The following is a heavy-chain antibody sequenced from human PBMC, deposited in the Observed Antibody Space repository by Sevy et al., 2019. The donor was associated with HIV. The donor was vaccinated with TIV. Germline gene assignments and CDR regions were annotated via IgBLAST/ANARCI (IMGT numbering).Heavy chain of an antibody. CDR1: GYTFTSYG. V-gene: IGHV1-18*01. D-gene: IGHD2-2*02. CDR3: AEGDCSSTSCYTLIAALPYYYYGMDV. CDR2: ISAYNGNT. Sequence: ASLKVSCKASGYTFTSYGISWVRQAPGQGLEWMGWISAYNGNTNYAQKLQGRVTMTTDTSTSTAYMELRSLRSDDTGVYFWAEGDCSSTSCYTLIAALPYYYYGMDVWGQGTTVTVSS. J-gene: IGHJ6*02.